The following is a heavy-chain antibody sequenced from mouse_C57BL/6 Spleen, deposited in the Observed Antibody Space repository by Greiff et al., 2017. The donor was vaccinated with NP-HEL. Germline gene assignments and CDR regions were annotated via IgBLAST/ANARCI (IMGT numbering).Heavy chain of an antibody. Sequence: QVQLQQPGAELVMPGASVKLSCKASGYTFTSYWMHWVKQRPGQGLEWIGEIDPSDSYTNYNQKFKGKSTLTVDKSSSTAYMQLSSLTSEDSAVYYCARGAVTGTEEIYFDYWGQGTTLTVSS. J-gene: IGHJ2*01. D-gene: IGHD4-1*01. CDR1: GYTFTSYW. V-gene: IGHV1-69*01. CDR3: ARGAVTGTEEIYFDY. CDR2: IDPSDSYT.